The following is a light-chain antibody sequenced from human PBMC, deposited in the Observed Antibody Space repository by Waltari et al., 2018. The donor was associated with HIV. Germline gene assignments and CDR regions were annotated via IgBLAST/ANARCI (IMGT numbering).Light chain of an antibody. CDR3: QQYNSRPPLT. J-gene: IGKJ5*01. CDR2: GAS. V-gene: IGKV3-15*01. CDR1: QSVTNN. Sequence: DIVMTPSPATLSVSPGDRATLPCRASQSVTNNLAWYQQKPGQPPRLLIFGASARASGVPARFSASGSGTEFTLTISSLQPEDSAVYYCQQYNSRPPLTFGQGTRVEIK.